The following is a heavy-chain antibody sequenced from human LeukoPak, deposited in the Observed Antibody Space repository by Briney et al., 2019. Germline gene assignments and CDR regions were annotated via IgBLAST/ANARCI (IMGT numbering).Heavy chain of an antibody. CDR3: ARGTGYSSSWYLGY. CDR1: GFTFSSYA. J-gene: IGHJ4*02. CDR2: INHSGGTT. Sequence: QPGGSLRLSCAASGFTFSSYAMTWVRQAPGKGLEWVSTINHSGGTTYYADSVKGRFTISRDNSKNTLYLQMNSLRAEDTAVYYCARGTGYSSSWYLGYWGQGTLVTVSS. D-gene: IGHD6-13*01. V-gene: IGHV3-23*01.